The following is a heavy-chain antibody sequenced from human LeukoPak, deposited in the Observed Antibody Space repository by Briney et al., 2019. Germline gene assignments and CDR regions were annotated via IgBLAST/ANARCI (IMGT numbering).Heavy chain of an antibody. CDR2: ISYDGSNK. J-gene: IGHJ4*02. Sequence: PGGSLRLSCAASGFTVSSDYMSWVRQAPGKGLEWVAVISYDGSNKYYADSVKGRFTISRDNSKNTLYLQMNSLRAEDTAVYYCAKDITMIVVVIGGIDYWGQGTLVTVSP. V-gene: IGHV3-30*18. CDR3: AKDITMIVVVIGGIDY. CDR1: GFTVSSDY. D-gene: IGHD3-22*01.